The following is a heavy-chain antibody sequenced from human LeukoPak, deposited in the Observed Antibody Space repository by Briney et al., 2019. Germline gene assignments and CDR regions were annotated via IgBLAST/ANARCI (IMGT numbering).Heavy chain of an antibody. CDR3: ARLFPDLPTGYYFDY. D-gene: IGHD2-21*01. J-gene: IGHJ4*02. CDR2: ISGSGGST. CDR1: GFTFSSYA. Sequence: GGSLRLSCAASGFTFSSYAMSWVRQAPGKGLEWVSAISGSGGSTYYADSVKGRFTISRDNSKNTLYLQMNSLRAEDTAVYYCARLFPDLPTGYYFDYWGQGTLVTVSS. V-gene: IGHV3-23*01.